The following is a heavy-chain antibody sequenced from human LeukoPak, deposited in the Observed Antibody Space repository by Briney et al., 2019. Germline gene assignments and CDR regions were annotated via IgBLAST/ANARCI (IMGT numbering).Heavy chain of an antibody. CDR1: GGTFSSYA. Sequence: SVKVSCTASGGTFSSYAISWVRQAPGQGLEWMGGIIPIFGTANYAQKFQGRVTITTDESTSTAYMELSSLRSEDTAVYYCARCSSCPTHDAFDIWGQGTMVTVSS. CDR2: IIPIFGTA. D-gene: IGHD6-13*01. V-gene: IGHV1-69*05. CDR3: ARCSSCPTHDAFDI. J-gene: IGHJ3*02.